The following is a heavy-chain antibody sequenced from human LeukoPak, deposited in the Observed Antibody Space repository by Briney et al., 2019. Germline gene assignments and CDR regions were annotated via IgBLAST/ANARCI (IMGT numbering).Heavy chain of an antibody. CDR1: GFTFSSYA. J-gene: IGHJ5*02. CDR3: AKLNYDFWSGYYDPNWFDP. CDR2: ISGSGGST. V-gene: IGHV3-23*01. D-gene: IGHD3-3*01. Sequence: GGSLRLSCAASGFTFSSYAMSWVRQAPGKGLEWVSAISGSGGSTYYADAAKGRFTISRDNSKNTLYLEMNSLRAEDTAVYYCAKLNYDFWSGYYDPNWFDPWGQGTLVTVSS.